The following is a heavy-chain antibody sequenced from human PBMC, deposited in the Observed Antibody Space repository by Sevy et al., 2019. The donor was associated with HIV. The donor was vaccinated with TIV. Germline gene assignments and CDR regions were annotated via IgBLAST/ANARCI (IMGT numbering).Heavy chain of an antibody. CDR2: IKQDGSEN. CDR1: GFTFSNFW. Sequence: GSLRLSCAASGFTFSNFWMSWVRQAPGKGLEFVANIKQDGSENFYADSVKGRFIISRDNAKNSLFLQMNNLRVEETAVYYCARDHPSTAPFDYWGQGTLVTVSS. D-gene: IGHD2-21*02. V-gene: IGHV3-7*03. CDR3: ARDHPSTAPFDY. J-gene: IGHJ4*02.